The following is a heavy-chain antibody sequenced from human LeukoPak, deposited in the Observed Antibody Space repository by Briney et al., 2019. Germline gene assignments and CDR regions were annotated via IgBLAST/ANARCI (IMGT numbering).Heavy chain of an antibody. D-gene: IGHD6-6*01. CDR2: MYYSGST. CDR3: ARDLGWQLVIDP. V-gene: IGHV4-30-4*08. CDR1: GGSISSGDYY. J-gene: IGHJ5*02. Sequence: TLSLTCTVSGGSISSGDYYWSWIRQPPGKGLVWIGYMYYSGSTYYNPSLKSRVTISVDPSKTQFSLKLSSVPAEDPAVYYCARDLGWQLVIDPWGQETLVTVSS.